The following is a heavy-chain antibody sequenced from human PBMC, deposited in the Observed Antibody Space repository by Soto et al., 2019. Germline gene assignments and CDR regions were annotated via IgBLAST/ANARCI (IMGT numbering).Heavy chain of an antibody. D-gene: IGHD3-16*01. CDR3: ATRGEK. V-gene: IGHV3-48*03. Sequence: SLRLSCAASGFTFSNYEMNWVRQAPGKGLEWVSHISGGGSTISYADSVKGRFTISRDNAKNSLYLQMNSLRAEDTAVYYCATRGEKWGQGTLVTVSS. CDR2: ISGGGSTI. CDR1: GFTFSNYE. J-gene: IGHJ4*02.